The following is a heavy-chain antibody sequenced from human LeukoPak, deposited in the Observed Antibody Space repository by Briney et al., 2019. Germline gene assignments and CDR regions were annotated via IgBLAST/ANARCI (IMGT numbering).Heavy chain of an antibody. CDR1: GYTFTSYD. V-gene: IGHV1-8*03. Sequence: ASVKVSCKASGYTFTSYDINWVRQANGQGLEWMGWMNPNSGNTGYAQKFQGRVTITRNTSISTAYMELSSLRSEDTAVYYCCGGRYGGYFDYSGQGTLVTVSS. J-gene: IGHJ4*02. CDR3: CGGRYGGYFDY. D-gene: IGHD3-9*01. CDR2: MNPNSGNT.